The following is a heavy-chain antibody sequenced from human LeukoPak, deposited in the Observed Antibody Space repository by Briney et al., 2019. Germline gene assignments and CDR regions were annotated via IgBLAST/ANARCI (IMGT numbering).Heavy chain of an antibody. V-gene: IGHV3-11*01. J-gene: IGHJ6*02. CDR1: GFTFSDYY. Sequence: GGSLRLSCAASGFTFSDYYMSWIRQAPGKGLEWVSYISSSGCTIYYADSVKGRFTISRDNAKNSLYLQMNSLRAEDTAVYYCARRAVAATYYYYYYGMDVWGQGTTVTVSS. CDR2: ISSSGCTI. D-gene: IGHD2-15*01. CDR3: ARRAVAATYYYYYYGMDV.